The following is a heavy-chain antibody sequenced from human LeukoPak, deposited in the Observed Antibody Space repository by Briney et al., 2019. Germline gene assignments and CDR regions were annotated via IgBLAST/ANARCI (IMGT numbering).Heavy chain of an antibody. CDR1: GFTFSSYA. Sequence: GGSLRLSCAASGFTFSSYAMHWVRQAPGKGLEWVAVISYDGSNKYYADSVKGRFTISRDNSKNTLYLQMNSLRAEDTAVYYGARSPVDIVTVGTTWYFDLWGRGTLVTVSS. D-gene: IGHD4-23*01. V-gene: IGHV3-30*04. J-gene: IGHJ2*01. CDR3: ARSPVDIVTVGTTWYFDL. CDR2: ISYDGSNK.